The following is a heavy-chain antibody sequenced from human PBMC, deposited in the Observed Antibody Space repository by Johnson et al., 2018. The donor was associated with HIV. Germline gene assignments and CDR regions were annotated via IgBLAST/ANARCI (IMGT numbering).Heavy chain of an antibody. CDR1: GFTFSSYA. D-gene: IGHD6-6*01. CDR3: GRDLDGSSSEDAFDS. V-gene: IGHV3-30*04. Sequence: VQLVESWGGVVQPGRSLRLSCAASGFTFSSYAMHWVRQAPGKGLEWVAVISYDGSNKYYADSVKGRFNISRDNSTNTLYLQRNSLRAEDTAVYYCGRDLDGSSSEDAFDSWGQGTMVTVSS. J-gene: IGHJ3*02. CDR2: ISYDGSNK.